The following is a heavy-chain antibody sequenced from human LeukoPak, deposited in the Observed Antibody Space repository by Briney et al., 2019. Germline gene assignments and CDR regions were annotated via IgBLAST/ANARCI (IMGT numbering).Heavy chain of an antibody. Sequence: SETLSLTCTVSGVSSSSSYWSWIRQPPGKGLEWIGYIFYTGDSNHNPSFKSRVSISLDTSKDQISLKLSSVTAADTAVYYCARVFLSGGFGRELFDYWGQGTLVTVSS. CDR3: ARVFLSGGFGRELFDY. CDR2: IFYTGDS. CDR1: GVSSSSSY. V-gene: IGHV4-59*12. D-gene: IGHD3-10*01. J-gene: IGHJ4*02.